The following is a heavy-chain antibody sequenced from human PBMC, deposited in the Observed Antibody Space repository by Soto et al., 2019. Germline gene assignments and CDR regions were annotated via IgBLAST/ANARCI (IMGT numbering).Heavy chain of an antibody. J-gene: IGHJ4*02. CDR3: ARDTPPQLERRYYFDY. CDR2: INHSGST. CDR1: GGSFSGYY. Sequence: SETLSLTCAVYGGSFSGYYWSWIRQPPGKGLEWIGEINHSGSTNYNPSLKSRVTISVDTSKNQFSLKLSSVTAADTAVYYCARDTPPQLERRYYFDYWGQGTLVTVSS. D-gene: IGHD1-1*01. V-gene: IGHV4-34*01.